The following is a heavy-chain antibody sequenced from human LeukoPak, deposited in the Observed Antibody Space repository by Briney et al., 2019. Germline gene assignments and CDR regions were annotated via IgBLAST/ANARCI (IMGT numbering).Heavy chain of an antibody. V-gene: IGHV3-64D*06. CDR3: LKSRSSYSRNWSWFDP. D-gene: IGHD1-1*01. CDR2: ISSSGGST. Sequence: PGGSLRLSCSASGFTFSTYAIHWVRQAPGKGLEYVSGISSSGGSTYYADSVKGRFNISRDNSKNALYLQMSSLRAEDTAIYYFLKSRSSYSRNWSWFDPWGQGTLVTVSS. CDR1: GFTFSTYA. J-gene: IGHJ5*02.